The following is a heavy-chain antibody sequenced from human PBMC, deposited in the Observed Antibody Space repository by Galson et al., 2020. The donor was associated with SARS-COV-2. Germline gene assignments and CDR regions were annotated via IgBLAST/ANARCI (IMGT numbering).Heavy chain of an antibody. J-gene: IGHJ6*02. Sequence: GESLKISCTASGFTFGDFAMSWFRQAPGKGLEWVGFIRNKAYGGTTEYAASVKGRFIISRDDSKSIAYLQMNSLKTEDTAVYYCSRGGYYYDSSGYYPNYYYYGMDVWGQGTTVTVSS. CDR2: IRNKAYGGTT. CDR1: GFTFGDFA. V-gene: IGHV3-49*03. CDR3: SRGGYYYDSSGYYPNYYYYGMDV. D-gene: IGHD3-22*01.